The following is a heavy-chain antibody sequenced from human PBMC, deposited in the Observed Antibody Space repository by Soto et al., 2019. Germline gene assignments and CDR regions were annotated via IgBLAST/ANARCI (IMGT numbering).Heavy chain of an antibody. CDR3: ARVAYSPSSSKCFDP. CDR1: GVSVGTYY. D-gene: IGHD6-13*01. V-gene: IGHV4-59*02. J-gene: IGHJ5*02. Sequence: DTLSLTCTVSGVSVGTYYWHWILQPPGKGLEWIGYIYYSGITKYNPSLKSRVTMSLDTSKNQFSLRLSSVTASDTAVYYCARVAYSPSSSKCFDPWGQGTLLTVSS. CDR2: IYYSGIT.